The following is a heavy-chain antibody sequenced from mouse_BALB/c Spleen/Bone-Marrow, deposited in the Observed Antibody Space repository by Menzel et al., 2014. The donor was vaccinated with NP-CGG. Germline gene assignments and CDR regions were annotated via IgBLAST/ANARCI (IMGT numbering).Heavy chain of an antibody. CDR2: ILSGGSS. J-gene: IGHJ2*02. CDR3: ARNYDYDAYYFDY. Sequence: QVHVKQSGPGLVQPSQSLSITCTVSGFSLTTYGIHWIRQSPGEGLEWLGVILSGGSSDYNAAFISRVSINKDNSKSQVFFKMNSLQANDTAIYYCARNYDYDAYYFDYWGQGTFITVSS. D-gene: IGHD2-4*01. CDR1: GFSLTTYG. V-gene: IGHV2-2*02.